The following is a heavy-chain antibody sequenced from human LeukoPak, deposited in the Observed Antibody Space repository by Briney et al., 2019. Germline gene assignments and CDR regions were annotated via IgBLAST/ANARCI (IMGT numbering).Heavy chain of an antibody. D-gene: IGHD6-13*01. Sequence: GGSLRLSCAASRFTFSSYAMSWVRQAPGKGLEWVSAISGSGGSTYYADSVKGRFTISRDNSKNTLYLQMNSLRAEDTAVYYCARGPTEVYSSSWYEGAFDIWGQGTMVTVSS. CDR1: RFTFSSYA. CDR3: ARGPTEVYSSSWYEGAFDI. CDR2: ISGSGGST. V-gene: IGHV3-23*01. J-gene: IGHJ3*02.